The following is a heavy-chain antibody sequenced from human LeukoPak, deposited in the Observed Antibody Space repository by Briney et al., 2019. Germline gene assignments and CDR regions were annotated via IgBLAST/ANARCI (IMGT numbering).Heavy chain of an antibody. V-gene: IGHV4-4*07. J-gene: IGHJ4*02. D-gene: IGHD6-13*01. CDR1: GGSISTYY. Sequence: SETLSLTCTVPGGSISTYYWSWIRQPVGKGLEWIGRIYTSGSTDYNPSLKSRVTMSVDTSKNQFSLKLTSVTAADTAVYYCARSQPPYSTRWYYFDYWGQGTLVTVSS. CDR3: ARSQPPYSTRWYYFDY. CDR2: IYTSGST.